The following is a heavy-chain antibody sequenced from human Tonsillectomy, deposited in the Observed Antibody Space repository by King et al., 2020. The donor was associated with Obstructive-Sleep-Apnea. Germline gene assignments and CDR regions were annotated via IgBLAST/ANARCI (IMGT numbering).Heavy chain of an antibody. V-gene: IGHV1-2*02. J-gene: IGHJ4*02. Sequence: QLVQSGAEVKKPGASVKVSCKASGYTFTGYYMHWVRQAPGQGLEWMGWINPNSGGTNYAQKFQGRVTMTRDTSISTAYMELSRLRSDDTAVYYCARDPPLYYYDRGWVFDYWGQGTLVTVSS. CDR2: INPNSGGT. CDR1: GYTFTGYY. D-gene: IGHD3-22*01. CDR3: ARDPPLYYYDRGWVFDY.